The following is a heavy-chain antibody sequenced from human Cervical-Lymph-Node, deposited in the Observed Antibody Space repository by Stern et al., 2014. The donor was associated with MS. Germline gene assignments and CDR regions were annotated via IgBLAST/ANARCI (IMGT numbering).Heavy chain of an antibody. J-gene: IGHJ5*02. Sequence: EVQLLEYGGGLVKPGGSLTLSWAASGFTFTKAWMTWVLQAPGKGLAWVGRIKPRTDGGRTNYSTTVQGRFTISRDDSKNILFLHMNNLKTEDTAVYYCTTDEVANFAHWGQGILVTVSS. CDR1: GFTFTKAW. CDR3: TTDEVANFAH. CDR2: IKPRTDGGRT. V-gene: IGHV3-15*01.